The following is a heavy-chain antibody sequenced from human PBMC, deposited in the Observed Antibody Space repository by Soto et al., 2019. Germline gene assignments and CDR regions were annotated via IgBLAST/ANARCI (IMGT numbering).Heavy chain of an antibody. CDR3: AKDVGSYYYDTSAYLYDY. D-gene: IGHD3-22*01. CDR2: ISWNSATL. CDR1: GFIFEDFA. Sequence: GGSLRLSCVGSGFIFEDFAMNWVRQVPGKGLEWVSGISWNSATLAYADSVKGRFIVSRDNAKNIPYLQMNSLRAEDAALYYCAKDVGSYYYDTSAYLYDYWGQGTLVTVSS. V-gene: IGHV3-9*01. J-gene: IGHJ4*02.